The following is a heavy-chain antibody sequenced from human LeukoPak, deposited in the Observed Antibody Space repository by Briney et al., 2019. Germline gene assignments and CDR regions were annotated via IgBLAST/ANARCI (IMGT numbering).Heavy chain of an antibody. CDR1: GYTFTSFG. J-gene: IGHJ6*03. CDR3: ASRVKDGNVAAAGTGYYYYYMDV. Sequence: GAAVKVSCKASGYTFTSFGISWVRQAPGQGLEWMGGIIPIFGTANYAQKFQGRVTITADESTSTAYMELSSLRSEDTAVYYCASRVKDGNVAAAGTGYYYYYMDVWGKGTTVTVSS. CDR2: IIPIFGTA. V-gene: IGHV1-69*13. D-gene: IGHD6-13*01.